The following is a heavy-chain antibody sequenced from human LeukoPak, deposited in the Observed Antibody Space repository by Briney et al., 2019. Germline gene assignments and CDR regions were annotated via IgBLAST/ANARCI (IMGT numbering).Heavy chain of an antibody. D-gene: IGHD1-26*01. CDR3: ARLRWELLSPLDY. CDR1: GYSFTSYW. Sequence: GESLKISCKGSGYSFTSYWIGWVRQMPGKGLEWMRIIYPGDSDTRFSPSFQGQVTISADKSISTAYLQWSSLKASDTAMYYCARLRWELLSPLDYWGQGTLVTVSS. J-gene: IGHJ4*02. CDR2: IYPGDSDT. V-gene: IGHV5-51*01.